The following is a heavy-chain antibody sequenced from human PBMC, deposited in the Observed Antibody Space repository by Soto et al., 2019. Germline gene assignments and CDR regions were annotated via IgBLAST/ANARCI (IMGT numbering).Heavy chain of an antibody. Sequence: PGGSLRLSCAASGFTFSSYAMSWVRQAPGKGLEWVSVISGSGGSTYYADSVKGRFTISRDNSKNTLYLQMNSLRAEDTAVYYCARGDYGDYYYYGMDVWGQGTTVTVSS. CDR1: GFTFSSYA. V-gene: IGHV3-23*01. J-gene: IGHJ6*02. D-gene: IGHD4-17*01. CDR3: ARGDYGDYYYYGMDV. CDR2: ISGSGGST.